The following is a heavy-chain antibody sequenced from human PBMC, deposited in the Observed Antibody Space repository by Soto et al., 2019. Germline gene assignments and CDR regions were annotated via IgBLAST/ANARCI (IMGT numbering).Heavy chain of an antibody. CDR2: ISGHGGDI. CDR3: AREDGGGPFDF. J-gene: IGHJ4*02. D-gene: IGHD2-15*01. V-gene: IGHV3-23*01. Sequence: EVQLLEFGGGLVRPGGSLRLSCAASGFIFSSYAMHWVRQAPGKGLEWVSGISGHGGDIYYADSVKGRFTISRDTATSTLYLQMDSLRADDTAVYYCAREDGGGPFDFWGQGKLVTVSS. CDR1: GFIFSSYA.